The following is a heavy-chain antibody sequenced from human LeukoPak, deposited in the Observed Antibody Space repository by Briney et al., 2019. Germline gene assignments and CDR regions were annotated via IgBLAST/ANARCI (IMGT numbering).Heavy chain of an antibody. D-gene: IGHD3-3*01. CDR2: IHPYRGVT. Sequence: GASVKVSCKASGYIFTAYYLHWVRQTPGQGLEWMGYIHPYRGVTNYAHKFHGRVTLTRDTSINTAYMELSSLRSDDTAVYYCARVGGEWLFRVDWFDPWGQGTLVTVSS. CDR3: ARVGGEWLFRVDWFDP. V-gene: IGHV1-2*07. CDR1: GYIFTAYY. J-gene: IGHJ5*02.